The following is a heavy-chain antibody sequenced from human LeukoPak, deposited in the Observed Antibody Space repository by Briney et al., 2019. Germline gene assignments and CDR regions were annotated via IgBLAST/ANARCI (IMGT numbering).Heavy chain of an antibody. CDR1: GFTFSSYE. V-gene: IGHV3-48*03. J-gene: IGHJ3*02. Sequence: PGGSLRLSCAASGFTFSSYEMNWVCQAPGKGVEWVSYISSSGSTIYYADSVKGRFTISRDNAKNSLYLQMKSLRAEDTAVYYCARGASYYYDSSGYPLAAFDIWGQGTMVTVSS. CDR2: ISSSGSTI. CDR3: ARGASYYYDSSGYPLAAFDI. D-gene: IGHD3-22*01.